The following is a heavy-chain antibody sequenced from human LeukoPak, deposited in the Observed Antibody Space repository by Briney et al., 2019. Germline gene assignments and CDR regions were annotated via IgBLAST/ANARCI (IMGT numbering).Heavy chain of an antibody. CDR3: ATRAGGIAAAGTLNWFDP. D-gene: IGHD6-13*01. CDR1: GYSVSSGYY. J-gene: IGHJ5*02. Sequence: PSETLSLTCTVSGYSVSSGYYWGWIRQPPGKGLEWIGEINHSGSTNYNPSLKSRVTISVDTSKNQFSLKLSSVTAADTAVYYCATRAGGIAAAGTLNWFDPWGQGTLVTVSS. CDR2: INHSGST. V-gene: IGHV4-38-2*02.